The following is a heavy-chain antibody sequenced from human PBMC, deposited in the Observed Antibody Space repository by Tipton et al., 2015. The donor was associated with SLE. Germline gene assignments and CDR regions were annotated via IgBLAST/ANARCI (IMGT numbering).Heavy chain of an antibody. D-gene: IGHD4-23*01. CDR1: GFSFNTYA. V-gene: IGHV3-30*04. CDR3: AKDLVLGGNDAFDI. Sequence: SLRLSCAASGFSFNTYAVHWVRQAPGKGLEWVAVIWYDGCNKYYADSVKGRFTISRDNSKNTLYLQMNSLRAEDTAVYYCAKDLVLGGNDAFDIWGQGTMVTVSS. CDR2: IWYDGCNK. J-gene: IGHJ3*02.